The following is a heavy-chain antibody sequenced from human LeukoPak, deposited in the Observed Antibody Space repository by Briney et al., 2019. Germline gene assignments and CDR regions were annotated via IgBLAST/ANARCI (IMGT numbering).Heavy chain of an antibody. D-gene: IGHD3-10*01. CDR2: ICYSGST. Sequence: SETLSLTCTVSGGSISSYYWSWIRQPPGKGLEWIGYICYSGSTNYNPSLKSRVTISVDTSKNQFSLKLSSVTAADTAVYYCATHGGARDYWGQGTLVTVSS. CDR3: ATHGGARDY. J-gene: IGHJ4*02. V-gene: IGHV4-59*01. CDR1: GGSISSYY.